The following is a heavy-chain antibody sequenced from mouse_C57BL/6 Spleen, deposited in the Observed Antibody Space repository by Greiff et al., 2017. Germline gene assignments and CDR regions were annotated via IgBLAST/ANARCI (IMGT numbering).Heavy chain of an antibody. CDR1: GYTFTDYE. V-gene: IGHV1-15*01. CDR3: TIWLLRDYYYAMDY. Sequence: VKLVESGAELVRPGASVTLSCKASGYTFTDYEMHWVKQTPVHGLEWIGAIDPETGGTAYNQKFKGKAILTADKSSSTAYMELRSLTSEDSAVYYCTIWLLRDYYYAMDYWGQGTSVTVSS. J-gene: IGHJ4*01. CDR2: IDPETGGT. D-gene: IGHD2-3*01.